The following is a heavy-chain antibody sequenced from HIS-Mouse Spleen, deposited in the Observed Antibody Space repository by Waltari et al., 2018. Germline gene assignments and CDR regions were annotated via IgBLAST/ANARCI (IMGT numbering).Heavy chain of an antibody. CDR3: AREIPYSSSWYDWYFDL. Sequence: QLQLQESGPGLVKPSETLSLTCTVSGGSLRSRTYYWGWIRHPPGKGLEWIGSIYYSGSTYYNPSLKSRVTISVDTSKNQFSLKLSSVTAADTAVYYCAREIPYSSSWYDWYFDLWGRGTLVTVSS. CDR2: IYYSGST. V-gene: IGHV4-39*07. D-gene: IGHD6-13*01. CDR1: GGSLRSRTYY. J-gene: IGHJ2*01.